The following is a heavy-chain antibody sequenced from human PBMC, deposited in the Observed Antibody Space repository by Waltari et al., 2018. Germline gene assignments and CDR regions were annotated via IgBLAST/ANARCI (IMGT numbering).Heavy chain of an antibody. V-gene: IGHV1-69*13. D-gene: IGHD2-8*01. J-gene: IGHJ6*02. CDR1: GGTFSSYA. CDR3: ARAAGRGMLSGSYGMDV. Sequence: QVQLVQSGAEVKKPGSSVKVSCKASGGTFSSYAISWVRQAPGQGLEWMGGIIPIFGTANYAQKFQGRVTITADESTSTAYMELSSLRSEDTAVYYCARAAGRGMLSGSYGMDVWGQGTTVTVSS. CDR2: IIPIFGTA.